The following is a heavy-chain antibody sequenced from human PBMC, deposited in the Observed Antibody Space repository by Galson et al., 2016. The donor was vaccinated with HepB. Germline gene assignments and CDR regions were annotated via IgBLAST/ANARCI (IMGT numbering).Heavy chain of an antibody. D-gene: IGHD6-19*01. J-gene: IGHJ4*02. CDR2: ISGSGGST. CDR1: GFSTYA. V-gene: IGHV3-23*01. CDR3: AKDFVPYIAVTGPTFFDY. Sequence: SLRLSCAASGFSTYAMSWVRQAPGKGPEWVSGISGSGGSTYYADSVKGRFTISRDNSKNTLYLQMNSLRAEDTAVYYCAKDFVPYIAVTGPTFFDYWGQGTLVTVSS.